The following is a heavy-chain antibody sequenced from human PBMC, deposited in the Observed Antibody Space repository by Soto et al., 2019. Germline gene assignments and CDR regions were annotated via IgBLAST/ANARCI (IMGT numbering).Heavy chain of an antibody. D-gene: IGHD3-22*01. V-gene: IGHV3-23*01. J-gene: IGHJ4*02. Sequence: EVQLLESGGGLVQPGGSLRLSCTASGFTFSSFGMSWVRQAPGKGLEWVSSLSGDGTTTYYVDSVKGRFTISRDNSKNTLSLQMNSLTTEDTAVYYCAKDITFDSRAYNYWGQGILVTVSS. CDR3: AKDITFDSRAYNY. CDR1: GFTFSSFG. CDR2: LSGDGTTT.